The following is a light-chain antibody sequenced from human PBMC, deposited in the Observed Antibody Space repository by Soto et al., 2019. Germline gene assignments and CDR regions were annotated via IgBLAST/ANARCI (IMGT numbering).Light chain of an antibody. Sequence: AIQVTQSPSSLSASVGDRVTITCRASQDIRNDLGWYQQKPGKAPKLLIYATSSLQSGVPSRFSGSGSGTDFTLTISSLQPDDFATYYCLQDYIYPWTFGQGTKVEMK. V-gene: IGKV1-6*01. J-gene: IGKJ1*01. CDR3: LQDYIYPWT. CDR2: ATS. CDR1: QDIRND.